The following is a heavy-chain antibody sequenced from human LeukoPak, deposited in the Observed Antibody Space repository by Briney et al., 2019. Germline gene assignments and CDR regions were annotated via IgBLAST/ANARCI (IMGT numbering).Heavy chain of an antibody. CDR1: GFTFSSYA. Sequence: GGSLRLSCAASGFTFSSYAMSWVRQAPGKALEWVSAINGSGGSTYYADSVKGRFTISRDNSKNTLYLQMNSLRAEDTAVYYCAKDESVYYYDSSGYYYAPFFDYWGQGTLVTVSS. CDR3: AKDESVYYYDSSGYYYAPFFDY. CDR2: INGSGGST. V-gene: IGHV3-23*01. J-gene: IGHJ4*02. D-gene: IGHD3-22*01.